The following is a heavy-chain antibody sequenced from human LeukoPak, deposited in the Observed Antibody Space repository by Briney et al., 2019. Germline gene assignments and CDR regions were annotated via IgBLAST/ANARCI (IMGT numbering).Heavy chain of an antibody. D-gene: IGHD6-19*01. Sequence: PARSLRLSCAASGFIFGNYAVHWVRQAPGKGPEWVAVISYDGNNVYYADSVEGRFTISRDNSKNTLYLQMNSLRVEDTALYSCAREMDGITVAGNLAYWGQGTLITVSS. J-gene: IGHJ4*02. CDR1: GFIFGNYA. V-gene: IGHV3-30*04. CDR3: AREMDGITVAGNLAY. CDR2: ISYDGNNV.